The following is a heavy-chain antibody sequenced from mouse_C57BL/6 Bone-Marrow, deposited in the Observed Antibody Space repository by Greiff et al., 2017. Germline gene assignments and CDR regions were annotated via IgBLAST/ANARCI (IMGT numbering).Heavy chain of an antibody. V-gene: IGHV1-59*01. CDR2: IDPSDSYT. Sequence: QVQLQQPGAELVRPGTSVKLSCKASGYTFTSYWMHWVKQRPGQGLEWIGVIDPSDSYTNYNQKFKGKATLTVDTSSSTAYMQLSSLTSEDSAVYDCARGGYDGGAYWGQGTLVTVSA. D-gene: IGHD2-3*01. J-gene: IGHJ3*01. CDR1: GYTFTSYW. CDR3: ARGGYDGGAY.